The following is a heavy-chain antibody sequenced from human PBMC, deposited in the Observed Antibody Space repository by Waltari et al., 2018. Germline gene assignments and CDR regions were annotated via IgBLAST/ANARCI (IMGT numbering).Heavy chain of an antibody. CDR2: MNPNSGNT. J-gene: IGHJ5*02. D-gene: IGHD7-27*01. CDR1: GYTFTSYD. CDR3: ARDWGYRVWFDP. Sequence: QVQLVQSGAEVKKPGASVKVSCKASGYTFTSYDINWVRQATGQGLEWMGWMNPNSGNTGDAQKFQGRVTMTRNTSISTAYMELNSLRSEDTAVEYCARDWGYRVWFDPWGQGTLVTVSS. V-gene: IGHV1-8*01.